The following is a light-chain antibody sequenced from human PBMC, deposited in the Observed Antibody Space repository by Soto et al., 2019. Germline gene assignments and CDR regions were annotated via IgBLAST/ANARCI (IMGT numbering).Light chain of an antibody. V-gene: IGLV2-14*01. CDR3: SSFTSSSTYV. CDR2: DVS. CDR1: SSDIGAYNY. J-gene: IGLJ1*01. Sequence: QSVLTQPAPVSGSPGQSIAISCTGTSSDIGAYNYVSWYQQYPGKAPKLMIYDVSNRPSGVSDRFSGSKSGNTASLTISGLQAEDEAEYYCSSFTSSSTYVFGTGNKATDL.